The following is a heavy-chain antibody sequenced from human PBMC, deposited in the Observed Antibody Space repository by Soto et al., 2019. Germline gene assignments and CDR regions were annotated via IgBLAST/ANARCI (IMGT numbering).Heavy chain of an antibody. D-gene: IGHD3-22*01. V-gene: IGHV3-15*07. Sequence: GGSLRLSCAASGFTFNNAWMNWVRQAPGKGLEWVGRIKSRTDGGTTDYAAPVKDRFTISRDDSKNTLYLQMNSLKTEDTAMYYCTTEGDESRGYAPNYWGQETLATFPS. CDR2: IKSRTDGGTT. J-gene: IGHJ4*02. CDR1: GFTFNNAW. CDR3: TTEGDESRGYAPNY.